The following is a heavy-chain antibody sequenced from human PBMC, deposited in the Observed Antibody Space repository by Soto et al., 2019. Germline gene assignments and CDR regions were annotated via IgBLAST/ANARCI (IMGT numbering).Heavy chain of an antibody. CDR2: ISYDGSNK. CDR1: GFTFSSYG. D-gene: IGHD2-15*01. V-gene: IGHV3-30*18. CDR3: AKGHIVVVVAATWGAFDI. J-gene: IGHJ3*02. Sequence: QVQLVESGGGVVQPGRSLRLSCAASGFTFSSYGMHWVRQAPGKGLEWVAVISYDGSNKYYADSVKGRFTISRDNSKNTRYLQMNSLRAEDTAVYYCAKGHIVVVVAATWGAFDIWGQGTMVTVSS.